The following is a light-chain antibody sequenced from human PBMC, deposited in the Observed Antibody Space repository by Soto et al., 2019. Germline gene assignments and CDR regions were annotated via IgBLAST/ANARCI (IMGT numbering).Light chain of an antibody. CDR2: DVT. Sequence: QSALTQASSVSGSPGQSVTISCTGTSNDVGGYNYVSWYQQHPGKVPKLLIFDVTKRPSGVPDRFSGSKSGNADSLTISGLRAEDEADYYCCSYAGRYTWVFGGGTKLTVL. CDR3: CSYAGRYTWV. V-gene: IGLV2-11*01. J-gene: IGLJ3*02. CDR1: SNDVGGYNY.